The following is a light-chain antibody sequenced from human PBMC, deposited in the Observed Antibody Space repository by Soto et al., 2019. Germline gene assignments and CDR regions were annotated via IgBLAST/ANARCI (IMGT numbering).Light chain of an antibody. Sequence: DIQMTQSPSSLSASVGDRVTITCRASQSISSYLNWYQQKPGKAPKLLIYAASRLQSGVPSRFSGSESGTDFTLTINSLQPEDFAIYYCQQSYGTPLTVGQGTKVEIK. CDR3: QQSYGTPLT. CDR1: QSISSY. V-gene: IGKV1-39*01. J-gene: IGKJ1*01. CDR2: AAS.